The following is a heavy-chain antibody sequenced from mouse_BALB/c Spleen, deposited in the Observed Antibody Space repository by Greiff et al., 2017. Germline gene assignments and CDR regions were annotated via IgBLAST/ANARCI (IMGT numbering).Heavy chain of an antibody. CDR3: ARESLYDYDAAWFAY. CDR1: GYSFTGYY. V-gene: IGHV1-26*01. Sequence: EVQLQQSGPELVKPGASVKISCKASGYSFTGYYMHWVKQSHVKSLEWIGRINPYNGATSYNQNFKDKASLTVDKSSSTAYMELHSLTSEDSAVYYCARESLYDYDAAWFAYWGQGTLVTVSA. D-gene: IGHD2-4*01. J-gene: IGHJ3*01. CDR2: INPYNGAT.